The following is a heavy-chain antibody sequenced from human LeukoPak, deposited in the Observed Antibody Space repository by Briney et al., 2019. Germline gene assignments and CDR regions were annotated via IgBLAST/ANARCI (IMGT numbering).Heavy chain of an antibody. J-gene: IGHJ6*03. CDR2: FYHSGST. V-gene: IGHV4-38-2*01. Sequence: PSETLSLTCAVSGYSISSGYYWGWIRQPPGKGLEWIGSFYHSGSTYYNPSLKSRVTISVDTSKNQFSLKLSSVTAADTAVYYCARFAIVVVPADRSYYMDVWGKGTTVTVSS. CDR1: GYSISSGYY. CDR3: ARFAIVVVPADRSYYMDV. D-gene: IGHD2-2*01.